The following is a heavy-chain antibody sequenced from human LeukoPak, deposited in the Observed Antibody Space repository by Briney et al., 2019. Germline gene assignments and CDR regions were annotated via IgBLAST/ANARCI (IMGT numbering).Heavy chain of an antibody. Sequence: GGSLRLSCAASGFTFSNAWMSWVRQAPAKGMEWVSSISSSSSYIYYADSVKGRFTISRDNAKNSLYLQMNSLRAEDTAVYYCARALYAAGTSRDYWGQGTLVTVSS. CDR1: GFTFSNAW. CDR2: ISSSSSYI. J-gene: IGHJ4*02. CDR3: ARALYAAGTSRDY. D-gene: IGHD6-13*01. V-gene: IGHV3-21*01.